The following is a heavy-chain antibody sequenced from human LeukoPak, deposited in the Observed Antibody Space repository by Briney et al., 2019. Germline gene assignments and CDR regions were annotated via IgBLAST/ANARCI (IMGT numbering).Heavy chain of an antibody. Sequence: SETLSLTCTVSGGSISSYYWSWIRQPPGKGLEWIGYIYYSGSTNYNPSLKSRVTISVDTSKNQFSLKLSSVTAADTAVYYCASGYYYDSSGYGAFDIWGQGTMVTVSS. J-gene: IGHJ3*02. V-gene: IGHV4-59*12. CDR3: ASGYYYDSSGYGAFDI. CDR1: GGSISSYY. D-gene: IGHD3-22*01. CDR2: IYYSGST.